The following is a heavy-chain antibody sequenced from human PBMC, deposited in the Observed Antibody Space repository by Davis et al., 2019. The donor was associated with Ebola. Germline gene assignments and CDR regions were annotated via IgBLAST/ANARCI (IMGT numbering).Heavy chain of an antibody. CDR3: ARHRYYDFWSGYPYYFDY. J-gene: IGHJ4*02. V-gene: IGHV3-53*01. CDR2: IYSGGST. Sequence: PGGSLRLSCAASGFTVSSNYMSWVRQAPGKGLEWVSVIYSGGSTYYADSVKGRFTISRDNAKNSLYLQMNSLRAEDTAVYYCARHRYYDFWSGYPYYFDYWGQGTLVTVSS. D-gene: IGHD3-3*01. CDR1: GFTVSSNY.